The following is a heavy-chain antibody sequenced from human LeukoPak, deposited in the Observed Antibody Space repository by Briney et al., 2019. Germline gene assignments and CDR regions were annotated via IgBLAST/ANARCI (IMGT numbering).Heavy chain of an antibody. J-gene: IGHJ4*02. V-gene: IGHV3-9*01. D-gene: IGHD3-10*01. CDR1: GFIFDDYA. CDR3: ASHSPTGAITMAVDY. CDR2: ISWNSGSR. Sequence: GGSLRLSCAASGFIFDDYAMYWVRQAPGKGLEWVSSISWNSGSRVYADSVQGRFTISRDNAKNSLYLQMNSLRAEDTALYYCASHSPTGAITMAVDYWGQGTLVTVSS.